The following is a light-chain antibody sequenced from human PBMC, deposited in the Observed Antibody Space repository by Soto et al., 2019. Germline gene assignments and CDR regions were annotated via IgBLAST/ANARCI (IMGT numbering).Light chain of an antibody. CDR1: SSDIGTYDF. V-gene: IGLV2-14*01. CDR3: SSYTGSNTLVV. Sequence: QSVLTQPASVSGSLGQSITISCSGTSSDIGTYDFVSWYQHLPGKAPKLMIYEVSKRPSGVSNRFSGSKSGNAASLTISGLQPEDEADYYCSSYTGSNTLVVFGGGTKVTVL. CDR2: EVS. J-gene: IGLJ2*01.